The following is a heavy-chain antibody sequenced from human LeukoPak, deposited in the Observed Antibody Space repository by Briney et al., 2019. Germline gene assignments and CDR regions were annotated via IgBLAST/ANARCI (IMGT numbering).Heavy chain of an antibody. CDR1: GYTFTSYG. V-gene: IGHV1-18*01. J-gene: IGHJ5*02. Sequence: ASVKVSCKASGYTFTSYGISWVRQAPGQGLEGMGWISAYNGNTNYAQKFQRRVTMTTDTATSTAYMELRSLRSDDTAVYYCARAITMIVVGNNWFDPWGQGTLVTVSS. D-gene: IGHD3-22*01. CDR3: ARAITMIVVGNNWFDP. CDR2: ISAYNGNT.